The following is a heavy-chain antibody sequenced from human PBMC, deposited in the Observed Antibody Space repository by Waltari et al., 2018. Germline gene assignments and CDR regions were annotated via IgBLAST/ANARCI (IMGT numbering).Heavy chain of an antibody. CDR3: ATTYSNYEVDY. Sequence: QVQLVQSGAEVKKPGASVKVSCKASGYTFTSYYMHWVRQAPGQGLEWMGIINPSGGSTSYAQKFQGRVTMTRDTSTSTVYMELSSLRSEDTAVYYCATTYSNYEVDYWGQGTLVTVSS. J-gene: IGHJ4*02. D-gene: IGHD4-4*01. CDR2: INPSGGST. CDR1: GYTFTSYY. V-gene: IGHV1-46*01.